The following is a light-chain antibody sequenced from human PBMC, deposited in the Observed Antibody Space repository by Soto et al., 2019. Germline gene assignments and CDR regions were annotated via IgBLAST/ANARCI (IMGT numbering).Light chain of an antibody. J-gene: IGLJ2*01. Sequence: SYELTQPPSVSVSPGQTARITCSGDNLGDRYAFWYQQMPAQSPLLVIYQEDKRPSGIPERFSGSNSGNTATLPISGTQALDEADYFCQAWATNTVIFGGGTKLTVL. V-gene: IGLV3-1*01. CDR3: QAWATNTVI. CDR1: NLGDRY. CDR2: QED.